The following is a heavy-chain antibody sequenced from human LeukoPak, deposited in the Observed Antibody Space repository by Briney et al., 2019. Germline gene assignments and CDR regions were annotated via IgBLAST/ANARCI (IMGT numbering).Heavy chain of an antibody. CDR1: GFTFSSYG. J-gene: IGHJ4*02. Sequence: PGGSLRLSCAASGFTFSSYGMHWVRQAPGKGLEWVAVISYDGSNKYYADSVKGRFTISRDNSKNTLYLQMNSLRAEDTAVYYCAKMSVYGDYVYYFDYWGQGTLVTVSS. V-gene: IGHV3-30*18. CDR3: AKMSVYGDYVYYFDY. CDR2: ISYDGSNK. D-gene: IGHD4-17*01.